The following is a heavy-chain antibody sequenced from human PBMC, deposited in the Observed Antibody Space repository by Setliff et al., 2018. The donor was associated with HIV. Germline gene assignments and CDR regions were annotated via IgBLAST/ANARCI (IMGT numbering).Heavy chain of an antibody. CDR1: GYSINTAYY. J-gene: IGHJ3*02. Sequence: SETLSLTCSVSGYSINTAYYWGWIRQSPGKGLEWIGGFHHSGSTHYNPSLKSRVTISGQTSNNQFSLKLSSVTAADTAVYYCARDLRGDSVPATAAKSFDIWGQGTLVTVSS. D-gene: IGHD2-21*02. CDR2: FHHSGST. CDR3: ARDLRGDSVPATAAKSFDI. V-gene: IGHV4-38-2*02.